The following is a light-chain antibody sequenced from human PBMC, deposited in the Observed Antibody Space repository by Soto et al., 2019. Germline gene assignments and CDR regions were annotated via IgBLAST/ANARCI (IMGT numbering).Light chain of an antibody. CDR3: SSYTSSSTPYV. CDR2: EVS. J-gene: IGLJ1*01. Sequence: QSALTQPASVSGSPGQSITISCTGTSSDIGGYNYVSWYQQHPGKAPKLIIYEVSNRPSEVSNRVSGSKSGNTASLTISGLQAEDEADYYCSSYTSSSTPYVFGTGTKLTVL. CDR1: SSDIGGYNY. V-gene: IGLV2-14*01.